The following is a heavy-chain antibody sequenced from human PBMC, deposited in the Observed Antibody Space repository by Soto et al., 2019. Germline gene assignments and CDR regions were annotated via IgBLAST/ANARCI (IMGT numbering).Heavy chain of an antibody. CDR1: GFTFSSFW. CDR3: IRDYGEAGSTNAFDI. D-gene: IGHD3-10*01. Sequence: GGSLRLSCAASGFTFSSFWMHWVRQAPGEGLVWVSRINSDGSGASYADFVEGRFTISRDNAKNTVYFQMNSLREEDTAVYYCIRDYGEAGSTNAFDIWGQGTMVTVS. V-gene: IGHV3-74*01. J-gene: IGHJ3*02. CDR2: INSDGSGA.